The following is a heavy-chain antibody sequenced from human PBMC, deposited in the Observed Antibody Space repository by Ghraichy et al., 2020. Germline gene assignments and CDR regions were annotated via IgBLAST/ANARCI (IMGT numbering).Heavy chain of an antibody. CDR2: ISGSGGTT. CDR3: AKDQGGYLYVFYY. CDR1: GFTFINFA. V-gene: IGHV3-23*01. J-gene: IGHJ4*02. D-gene: IGHD3-16*01. Sequence: GGSLRLFCAASGFTFINFAMTWVRQAPGKGLEWVALISGSGGTTYYADSVKGRFTISRDNSKNTLYLQMNSLRAEDTAVYYCAKDQGGYLYVFYYCGQGTLVTVSS.